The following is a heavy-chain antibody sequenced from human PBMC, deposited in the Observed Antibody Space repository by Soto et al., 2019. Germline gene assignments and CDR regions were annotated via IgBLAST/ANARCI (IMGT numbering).Heavy chain of an antibody. CDR2: IYYSGST. V-gene: IGHV4-59*01. CDR3: ASIIVGATEYYGMDV. D-gene: IGHD1-26*01. CDR1: GGSISSYY. Sequence: SETLSLTCTVSGGSISSYYWSWIRQPPGKGLEWIGYIYYSGSTNYNPSLKSRVTISVDTSKNQFSLKLSSVTAADTAVYYCASIIVGATEYYGMDVWGQGTTVTVSS. J-gene: IGHJ6*02.